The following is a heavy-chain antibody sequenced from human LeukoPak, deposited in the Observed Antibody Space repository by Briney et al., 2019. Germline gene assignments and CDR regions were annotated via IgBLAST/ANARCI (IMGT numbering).Heavy chain of an antibody. V-gene: IGHV4-59*12. D-gene: IGHD3-9*01. J-gene: IGHJ4*02. CDR3: ARERPSYYDILTGYYPRSLPYYFDY. Sequence: PSETLSLTCTVSGGSISHYFWSWIRQPPGKALEWIGYIYYSGSTNYNPSLKSRVTISVDTSKNQFSLKLSSVTAADTAVYYCARERPSYYDILTGYYPRSLPYYFDYWGQGTLVTVSS. CDR1: GGSISHYF. CDR2: IYYSGST.